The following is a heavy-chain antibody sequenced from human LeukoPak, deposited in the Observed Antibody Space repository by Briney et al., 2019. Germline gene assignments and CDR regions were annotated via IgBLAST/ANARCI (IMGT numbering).Heavy chain of an antibody. J-gene: IGHJ5*02. V-gene: IGHV3-7*01. Sequence: GGSLRLSCAASGFTFSSYWMSWVRQAPGKGLEWVANIKKDGSEKYYVDSVKGRFTISRDNAKTSLYLQMNSLRAEDTAVYYCARDNSVGDVAWWFDPWGQGTLVTVSS. CDR3: ARDNSVGDVAWWFDP. CDR1: GFTFSSYW. D-gene: IGHD1-26*01. CDR2: IKKDGSEK.